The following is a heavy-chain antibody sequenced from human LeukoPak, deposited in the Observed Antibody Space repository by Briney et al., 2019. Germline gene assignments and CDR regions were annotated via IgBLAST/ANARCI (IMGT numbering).Heavy chain of an antibody. J-gene: IGHJ4*02. D-gene: IGHD3-10*01. V-gene: IGHV3-48*04. Sequence: GGSLRLSCAASGFTFSSYTMNWVRQAPGKGLEWVSYIDLSGSTLYYVDSVKGRFTISRDNAKNSLYLQMNSLRAEDTAVYYCARDYYGSGSALASHNEDYWGQGTLVTVSS. CDR2: IDLSGSTL. CDR3: ARDYYGSGSALASHNEDY. CDR1: GFTFSSYT.